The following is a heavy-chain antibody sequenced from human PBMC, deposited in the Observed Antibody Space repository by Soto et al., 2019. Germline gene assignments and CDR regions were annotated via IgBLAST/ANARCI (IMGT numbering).Heavy chain of an antibody. CDR3: ARSGVGSFDP. CDR2: INTDGSTT. J-gene: IGHJ5*02. CDR1: GFTFSSHW. D-gene: IGHD3-10*01. Sequence: EVQLVESGGGLVQPGGSLRLSCAASGFTFSSHWMHWARQAPGKGLVWVSRINTDGSTTTYADSVKGRFTISRDNAKNTLYLQMNSRRVEDTAVYYCARSGVGSFDPWGQGTLVTVSS. V-gene: IGHV3-74*01.